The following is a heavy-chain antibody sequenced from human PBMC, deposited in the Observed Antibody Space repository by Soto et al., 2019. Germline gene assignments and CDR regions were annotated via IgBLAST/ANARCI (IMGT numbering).Heavy chain of an antibody. V-gene: IGHV3-74*01. CDR1: GFNFSNYW. CDR3: ARGTTTRGNYYYGMDV. D-gene: IGHD4-4*01. Sequence: LRLSCAASGFNFSNYWMHWVRQAPGKGLVWVSRMNSAGNSINYADSVKGRFTISRDNAKNTLYLQMHSLRVEDTAVYFCARGTTTRGNYYYGMDVWGQGTAVTVSS. CDR2: MNSAGNSI. J-gene: IGHJ6*02.